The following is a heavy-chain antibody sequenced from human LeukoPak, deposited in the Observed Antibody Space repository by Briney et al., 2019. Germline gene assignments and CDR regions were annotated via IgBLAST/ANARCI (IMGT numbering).Heavy chain of an antibody. CDR2: IYHSGST. D-gene: IGHD6-13*01. V-gene: IGHV4-38-2*01. CDR1: GYSISSGYF. CDR3: ARTVAAAGTFGAYYYYYMDV. J-gene: IGHJ6*03. Sequence: SETLSLTCAVSGYSISSGYFWGWIRQPPGKGLEWIGSIYHSGSTYYNPSLKSRVTISVDTSKKQFSLKLSSVTAADTAVYYCARTVAAAGTFGAYYYYYMDVWGKGTTVTVSS.